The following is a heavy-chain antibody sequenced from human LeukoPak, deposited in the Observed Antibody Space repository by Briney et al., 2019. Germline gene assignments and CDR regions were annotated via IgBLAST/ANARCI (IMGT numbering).Heavy chain of an antibody. CDR1: GYTFTGYY. D-gene: IGHD6-19*01. J-gene: IGHJ4*02. CDR3: ARGHRDSGGWYHVDY. Sequence: ASVKVSCKTSGYTFTGYYIHWVRQAPGQGLEWMGWINPNSGGTKYVEKFQGRVTMTRDTSISAAYMELSRLRSDDTAVYYCARGHRDSGGWYHVDYWGQGTLVTVSS. CDR2: INPNSGGT. V-gene: IGHV1-2*02.